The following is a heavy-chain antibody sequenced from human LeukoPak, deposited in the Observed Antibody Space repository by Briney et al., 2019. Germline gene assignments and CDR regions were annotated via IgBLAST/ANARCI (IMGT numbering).Heavy chain of an antibody. CDR1: GYTFTSYA. V-gene: IGHV1-18*01. J-gene: IGHJ6*02. CDR2: ISAYNGGT. CDR3: ARDQLRYYGSNNYYSDMDF. D-gene: IGHD3-10*01. Sequence: ASVKVSCKASGYTFTSYAIAWVRQPPGQGLEWMGWISAYNGGTNYAQKFRGRVTMTTDTSTNTGYMELRSLRSDDTAVYFCARDQLRYYGSNNYYSDMDFWGQGTTVTVSS.